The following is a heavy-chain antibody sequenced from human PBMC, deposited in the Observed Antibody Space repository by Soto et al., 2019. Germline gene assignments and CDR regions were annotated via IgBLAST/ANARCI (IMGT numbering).Heavy chain of an antibody. D-gene: IGHD3-3*01. CDR3: AREPYDFWSGYYMNMDV. V-gene: IGHV1-18*01. J-gene: IGHJ6*03. CDR1: GYTFTSYG. Sequence: ASVKVSCKASGYTFTSYGISWVRQAPGQGLEWMGWISAYNGNTNYAQKLQGRVTMTTDTSTSTAYMELRSLRSDDTAVYYCAREPYDFWSGYYMNMDVWGTGTTVTVSS. CDR2: ISAYNGNT.